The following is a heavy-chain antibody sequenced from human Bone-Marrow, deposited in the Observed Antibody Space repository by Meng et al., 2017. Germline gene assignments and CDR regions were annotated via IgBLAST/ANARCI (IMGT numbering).Heavy chain of an antibody. CDR2: ISGSGGST. V-gene: IGHV3-23*01. CDR1: GFTFSSYA. J-gene: IGHJ4*02. CDR3: AKSIVVVVAALNYFDY. Sequence: GGSLRLSCAASGFTFSSYAMSWVRQAPGKGLEWVSAISGSGGSTYYADSVKGRFTISRDNSKNTLYLQMNSLRAEDTAVYYCAKSIVVVVAALNYFDYWGQGTLVTGSS. D-gene: IGHD2-15*01.